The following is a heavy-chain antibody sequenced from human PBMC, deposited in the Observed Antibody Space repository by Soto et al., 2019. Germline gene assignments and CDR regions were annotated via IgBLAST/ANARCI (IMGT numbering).Heavy chain of an antibody. Sequence: PGGSLRLSCEASGFTITSSAMSWVRPAPGKGLEWVSTTGISGRTTYYADSVKGRFTVSRDDSKNTLDLQMSSLRAEDTAVYYCATVHNTSRSFDYWGQGTPVTVSS. CDR3: ATVHNTSRSFDY. J-gene: IGHJ4*02. CDR1: GFTITSSA. CDR2: TGISGRTT. D-gene: IGHD1-20*01. V-gene: IGHV3-23*01.